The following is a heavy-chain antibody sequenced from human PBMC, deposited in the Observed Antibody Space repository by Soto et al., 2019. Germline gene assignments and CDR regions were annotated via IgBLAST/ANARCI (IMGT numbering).Heavy chain of an antibody. Sequence: GASVKVSCKASGYTFTSYYMNWVRQAPGQGLEWLGIINPSGGYTTYAQRFLGRVTMTSDTSTSTVHMELGSLTSEDTAVYYCASGGGFVVVRALYAHWGRGSLVTVSS. CDR3: ASGGGFVVVRALYAH. CDR2: INPSGGYT. CDR1: GYTFTSYY. J-gene: IGHJ4*02. D-gene: IGHD2-21*01. V-gene: IGHV1-46*03.